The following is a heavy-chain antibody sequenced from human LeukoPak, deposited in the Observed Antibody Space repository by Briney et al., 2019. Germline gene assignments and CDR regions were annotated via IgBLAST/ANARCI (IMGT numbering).Heavy chain of an antibody. CDR3: VSFYETY. J-gene: IGHJ4*02. V-gene: IGHV3-74*01. CDR2: IASDGSST. Sequence: GGSLRLSCAASGFTFSSYWMNWVRQAPGKGLVWVSRIASDGSSTTYADSVKGRFSISRDNAKNTLYLQMNSLRAEDTAVYYCVSFYETYWGRGTLVTVSS. D-gene: IGHD2/OR15-2a*01. CDR1: GFTFSSYW.